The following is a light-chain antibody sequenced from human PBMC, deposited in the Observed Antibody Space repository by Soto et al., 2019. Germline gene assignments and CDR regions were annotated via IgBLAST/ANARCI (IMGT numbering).Light chain of an antibody. V-gene: IGLV2-14*01. J-gene: IGLJ1*01. Sequence: QSVLTQPASVSGSPGQSITISCTGTSSDVGGYNHVSWYQHHPGKAPKLMVFEVSNRPSGVSYRFSGSKSGNTASLTISGLQAEDEADYFCSSYSISTAYLFGTGTKVTVL. CDR3: SSYSISTAYL. CDR2: EVS. CDR1: SSDVGGYNH.